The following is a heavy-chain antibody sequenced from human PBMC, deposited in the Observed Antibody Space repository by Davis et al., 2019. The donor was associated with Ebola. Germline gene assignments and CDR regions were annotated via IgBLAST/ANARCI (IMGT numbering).Heavy chain of an antibody. Sequence: ASVKVSCKASGNTFTINYFHWVRQAPGQGLEWMGVIDPSAGRTTYAQRFQGRVTVTRDTSTSTVYMDLSSLRSEDTAVYFCARAREWELDAFDVWGQGTMVTVSS. D-gene: IGHD1-26*01. CDR3: ARAREWELDAFDV. V-gene: IGHV1-46*01. CDR2: IDPSAGRT. J-gene: IGHJ3*01. CDR1: GNTFTINY.